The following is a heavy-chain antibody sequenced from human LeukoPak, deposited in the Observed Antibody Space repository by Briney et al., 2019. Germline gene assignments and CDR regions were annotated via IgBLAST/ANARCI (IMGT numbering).Heavy chain of an antibody. Sequence: GASVKVSCKASGGTFSSYAISWVRQAPGQGLEWMGRIIPILGIANYAQKFQGRVTITADKSTSTAYMELSSPRSEDTAVYYCARADDSSGYFLDYWGQGTLVTVSS. D-gene: IGHD3-22*01. V-gene: IGHV1-69*04. CDR2: IIPILGIA. J-gene: IGHJ4*02. CDR1: GGTFSSYA. CDR3: ARADDSSGYFLDY.